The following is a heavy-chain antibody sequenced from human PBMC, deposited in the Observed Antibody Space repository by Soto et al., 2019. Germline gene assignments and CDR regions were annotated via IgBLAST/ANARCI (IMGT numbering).Heavy chain of an antibody. D-gene: IGHD2-8*01. V-gene: IGHV1-69*04. J-gene: IGHJ6*03. CDR2: IIPILGIA. Sequence: ASVKVSCKASGGTFSSYTISWVRQAPGQGLEWMGRIIPILGIANYAQKFQGRVTITADKSTSTAYMELSSLRSEDTAVYYCARDAMVYANHYYYYYMDVWGKGTTVTVSS. CDR3: ARDAMVYANHYYYYYMDV. CDR1: GGTFSSYT.